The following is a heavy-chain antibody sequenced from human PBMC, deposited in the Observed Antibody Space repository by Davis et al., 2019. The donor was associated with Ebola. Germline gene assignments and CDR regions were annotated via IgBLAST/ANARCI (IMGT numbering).Heavy chain of an antibody. CDR2: IRSKADNYAT. CDR3: TTAKPDSSSWIDN. J-gene: IGHJ4*02. CDR1: GFTFSGSA. Sequence: PGGSLRLSCAASGFTFSGSAMHWVRQASGKGLEWVGRIRSKADNYATAYAASVKGRFTISRDDSKNTLDLQMNSLKTEDTAVYYCTTAKPDSSSWIDNWGQGTLVIVSS. D-gene: IGHD6-13*01. V-gene: IGHV3-73*01.